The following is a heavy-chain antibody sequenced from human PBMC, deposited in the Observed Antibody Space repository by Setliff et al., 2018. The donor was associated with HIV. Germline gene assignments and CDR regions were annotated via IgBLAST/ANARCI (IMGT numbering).Heavy chain of an antibody. CDR2: INQDESQK. J-gene: IGHJ4*02. D-gene: IGHD2-15*01. CDR1: GFTFSGNW. CDR3: AREYAMAARY. V-gene: IGHV3-7*03. Sequence: PGGSLRLSCAASGFTFSGNWMSWVRQAPGKGLEWVANINQDESQKYYVGSVKGRFTISRDNAKNSLYLQMNSLRVEDTAVYYCAREYAMAARYWGRGTLVTVSS.